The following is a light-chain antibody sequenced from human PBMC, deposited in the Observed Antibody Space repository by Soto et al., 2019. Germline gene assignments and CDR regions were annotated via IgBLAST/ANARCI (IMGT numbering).Light chain of an antibody. CDR1: QSVDSN. CDR3: QQYDSWPLT. Sequence: EIVMTQSPGTLSVSTGEGATLSCRASQSVDSNLAWYQQKPGQAPRLLIYGASTRATGIPDGFRGSGSGTEFTLTISSLQSEDFAVYYCQQYDSWPLTFGGGTKVEIK. V-gene: IGKV3D-15*01. J-gene: IGKJ4*01. CDR2: GAS.